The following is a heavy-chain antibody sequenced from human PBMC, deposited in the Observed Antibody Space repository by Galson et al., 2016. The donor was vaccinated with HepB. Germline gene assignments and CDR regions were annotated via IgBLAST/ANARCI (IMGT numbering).Heavy chain of an antibody. V-gene: IGHV3-23*01. CDR2: ISGSGGRT. CDR1: GFTFSTYA. Sequence: SLRLSCAGSGFTFSTYAVNWVRQAPGKGLEWVSGISGSGGRTYYADSVKGRFTISRDNSKNTLYLQMKSLRAEDTAVYYCAREVYGDYKFDYWGLGTLVTVSS. CDR3: AREVYGDYKFDY. J-gene: IGHJ4*02. D-gene: IGHD4-17*01.